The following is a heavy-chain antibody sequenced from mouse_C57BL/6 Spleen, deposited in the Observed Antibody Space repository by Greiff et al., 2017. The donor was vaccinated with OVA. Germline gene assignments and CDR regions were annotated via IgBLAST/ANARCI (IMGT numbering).Heavy chain of an antibody. CDR1: GYAFSSYW. Sequence: VKLMESGAELVKPGASVKISCKASGYAFSSYWMNWVKQRPGKGLEWIGQIYPGDGDTNYNGKFKGKATLTADKSSSTAYMQLSSLTSEDSAVYFCARSGITTVVAGDYWGQGTTLTVSS. CDR3: ARSGITTVVAGDY. V-gene: IGHV1-80*01. CDR2: IYPGDGDT. J-gene: IGHJ2*01. D-gene: IGHD1-1*01.